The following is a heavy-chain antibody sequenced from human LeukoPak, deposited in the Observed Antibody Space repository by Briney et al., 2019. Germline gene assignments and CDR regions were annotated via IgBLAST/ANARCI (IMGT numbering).Heavy chain of an antibody. V-gene: IGHV4-39*07. J-gene: IGHJ4*02. Sequence: SETLSLTCTVSGGSISSNGYYWGWIRQPPGKGLEWIGSIYYSGSTYYNPSLKSRVTISVDTSKNQFSLKLSSVTAADTAVYYCARDLRYSYGYGYYFDYWGQGTLVTVSS. CDR1: GGSISSNGYY. CDR2: IYYSGST. D-gene: IGHD5-18*01. CDR3: ARDLRYSYGYGYYFDY.